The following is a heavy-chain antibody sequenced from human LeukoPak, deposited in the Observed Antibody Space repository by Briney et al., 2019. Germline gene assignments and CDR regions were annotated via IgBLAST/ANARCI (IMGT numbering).Heavy chain of an antibody. J-gene: IGHJ4*02. CDR2: IIPILGIA. V-gene: IGHV1-69*04. D-gene: IGHD5-12*01. Sequence: SVKVSCKPSGGTFSSYAISWVRQAPGQGLEWMGRIIPILGIANYAQKFQGRVTITADKSTSTAYMELSSLRSEDTAVYYCARNEGYSGQLDYWGQGTLVTVSS. CDR1: GGTFSSYA. CDR3: ARNEGYSGQLDY.